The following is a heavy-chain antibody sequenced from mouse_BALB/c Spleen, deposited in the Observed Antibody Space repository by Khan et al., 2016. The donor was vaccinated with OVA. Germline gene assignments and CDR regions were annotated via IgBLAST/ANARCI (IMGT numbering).Heavy chain of an antibody. CDR3: TRGGYNSFAY. J-gene: IGHJ3*01. CDR1: GYIFTSYL. V-gene: IGHV1-5*01. CDR2: IFPGNSDT. Sequence: EVQLQESGTVLARPGASVKMSCKASGYIFTSYLIHWVKQRPGQGLEWIGDIFPGNSDTTYNQKFKDKAKLIAGTSASTAYMELSSLTNEDSAVYYCTRGGYNSFAYWGQGTLVTVSA. D-gene: IGHD1-3*01.